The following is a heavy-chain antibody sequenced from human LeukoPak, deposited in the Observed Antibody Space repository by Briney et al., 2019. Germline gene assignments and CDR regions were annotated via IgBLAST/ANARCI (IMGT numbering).Heavy chain of an antibody. Sequence: GGSLRLSCAASGFTVSSNYMSWVRQAPGKGLEWVSVIYSGGSTYYADSVKGRFTISRDNAENSLYLQMNSLRAEDTAVYYCARDGHYDILTGYFQDWGQGTQVTVSS. D-gene: IGHD3-9*01. CDR2: IYSGGST. CDR1: GFTVSSNY. V-gene: IGHV3-53*01. CDR3: ARDGHYDILTGYFQD. J-gene: IGHJ1*01.